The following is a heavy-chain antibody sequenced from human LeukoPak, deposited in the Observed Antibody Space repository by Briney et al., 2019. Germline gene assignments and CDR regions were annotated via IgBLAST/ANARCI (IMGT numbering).Heavy chain of an antibody. V-gene: IGHV3-7*01. Sequence: GGSLRLSCAASGFTFSSYWMSWVRQAPGKGLEWVANIKQDRSEKYYVDSVKGRFTISRDNAKNSLYLQMNSLRAEDTAVYYCARRGLSVVTDNMDVWGKGTTVTVSS. CDR1: GFTFSSYW. CDR3: ARRGLSVVTDNMDV. CDR2: IKQDRSEK. J-gene: IGHJ6*03. D-gene: IGHD3-10*01.